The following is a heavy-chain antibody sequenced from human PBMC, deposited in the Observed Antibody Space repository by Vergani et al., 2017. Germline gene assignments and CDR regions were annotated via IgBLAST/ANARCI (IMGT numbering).Heavy chain of an antibody. D-gene: IGHD3-22*01. J-gene: IGHJ4*02. V-gene: IGHV4-59*11. CDR2: IYNSGRT. Sequence: QVQLQESGPGLVKPSETLSLTCTVSGGSISSHYWSWIRLPPGKGLEWIGYIYNSGRTNYNPSLKSRVTISVYTSKNQFSLKLSSVTAADTAVYYCARGWSPDYYDSSGYSVGFDYWGQGTLVTVSS. CDR1: GGSISSHY. CDR3: ARGWSPDYYDSSGYSVGFDY.